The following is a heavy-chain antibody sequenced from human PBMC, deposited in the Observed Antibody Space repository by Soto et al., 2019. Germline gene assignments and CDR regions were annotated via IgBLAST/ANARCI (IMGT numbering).Heavy chain of an antibody. CDR3: ARDTQYGGYEYYFDY. CDR1: GGSISSYY. V-gene: IGHV4-59*01. J-gene: IGHJ4*02. Sequence: SETLSLTCTVSGGSISSYYWSWIRQPPGKGLEWIGYIYYSGSTNYNPSLKSRVTISVDTSKNQFSLKLSSVTAADTAVYYCARDTQYGGYEYYFDYWGQGTLVTVSS. D-gene: IGHD5-12*01. CDR2: IYYSGST.